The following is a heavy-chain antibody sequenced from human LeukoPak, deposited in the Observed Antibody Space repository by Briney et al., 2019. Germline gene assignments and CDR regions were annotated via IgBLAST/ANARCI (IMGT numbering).Heavy chain of an antibody. CDR2: INAGNGNT. CDR3: ARDRQGYSSSWYDFDP. D-gene: IGHD6-13*01. CDR1: GYTFTSYA. V-gene: IGHV1-3*01. Sequence: ASVKVSCKASGYTFTSYAMHWVRQAPGQRLEWMGWINAGNGNTKYSQKFQGRVTITRDTSASTAYMELSSLRSEDTVVYYCARDRQGYSSSWYDFDPWGQGTLVTVSS. J-gene: IGHJ5*02.